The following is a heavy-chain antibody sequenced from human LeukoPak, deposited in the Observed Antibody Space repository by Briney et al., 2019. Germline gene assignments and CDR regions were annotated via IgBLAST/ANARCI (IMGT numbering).Heavy chain of an antibody. CDR1: GYSISSGSGYY. V-gene: IGHV4-38-2*02. CDR3: ARITGGYDSTLNWFDP. D-gene: IGHD3-22*01. J-gene: IGHJ5*02. Sequence: SETLSLTCTVSGYSISSGSGYYWGWIRQPPGKGLEWIGSIYHSGSAYYNPSLKSRVTISVDRSKNQFSLKLSSVTAADTAVYYCARITGGYDSTLNWFDPWGQGTLVTVSS. CDR2: IYHSGSA.